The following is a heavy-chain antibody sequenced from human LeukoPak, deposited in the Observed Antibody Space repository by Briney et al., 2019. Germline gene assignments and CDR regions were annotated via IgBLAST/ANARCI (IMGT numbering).Heavy chain of an antibody. Sequence: PSQTLSLTCTVSGGSISSGSYYWSRIRQPAGKGLEWIGRIYTSGSTNYNPSLKSRVTISVDTSKNQFSLKLSSVTAADTAVYYCARDRRDGYNLYYFDLWGQGTLVTVSS. CDR3: ARDRRDGYNLYYFDL. V-gene: IGHV4-61*02. CDR2: IYTSGST. D-gene: IGHD5-24*01. CDR1: GGSISSGSYY. J-gene: IGHJ4*02.